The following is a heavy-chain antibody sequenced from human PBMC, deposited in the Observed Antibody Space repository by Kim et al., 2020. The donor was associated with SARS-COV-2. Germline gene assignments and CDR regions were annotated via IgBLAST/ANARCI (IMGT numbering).Heavy chain of an antibody. CDR3: ARDPLGWELLTGDY. Sequence: ADSVKGRFTISRDNAKNSLYLQMNSLRAEDTAVYYCARDPLGWELLTGDYWGQGTLVTVSS. D-gene: IGHD1-26*01. V-gene: IGHV3-21*01. J-gene: IGHJ4*02.